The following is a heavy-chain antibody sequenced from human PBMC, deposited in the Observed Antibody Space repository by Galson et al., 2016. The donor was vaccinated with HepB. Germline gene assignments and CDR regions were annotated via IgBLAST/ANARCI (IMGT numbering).Heavy chain of an antibody. J-gene: IGHJ6*02. Sequence: SVKVSCKVSGYTLTKLSIHWVRQAPGKGLEWMGGFDPEDGVTTYTQKFQGRFTMTEDTSTDTAYMELSSLISEDTAVYYCATGLPSRGYSGYVSYQYFGMDVWGQGTTVTVSS. CDR3: ATGLPSRGYSGYVSYQYFGMDV. CDR1: GYTLTKLS. V-gene: IGHV1-24*01. CDR2: FDPEDGVT. D-gene: IGHD5-12*01.